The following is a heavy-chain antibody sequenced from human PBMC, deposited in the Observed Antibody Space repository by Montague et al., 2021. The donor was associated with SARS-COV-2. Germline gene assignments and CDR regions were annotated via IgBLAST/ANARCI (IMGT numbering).Heavy chain of an antibody. CDR1: GVSFSGYY. V-gene: IGHV4-34*01. D-gene: IGHD6-13*01. Sequence: SETLSLTCAVYGVSFSGYYWSWSRQAPGKGLELVGEINHSGRTNSNPSLTIRGTISVYTSTTQFSLNLNSVTAAATAVYYCTRGPVFSSSWYSLPTLDQRPSWYFDLWGRGTLVIVSS. CDR3: TRGPVFSSSWYSLPTLDQRPSWYFDL. CDR2: INHSGRT. J-gene: IGHJ2*01.